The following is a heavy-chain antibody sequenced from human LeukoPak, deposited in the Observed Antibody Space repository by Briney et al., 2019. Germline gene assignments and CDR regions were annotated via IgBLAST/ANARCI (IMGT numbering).Heavy chain of an antibody. Sequence: SVKVSCKASGGTFNSYAISWVRQAPGQGLEWMGGIIPIFGTANYAQKFQGRVTITADESTSTAYMELSSLRSEDTAVYYCARGGYYGSGSYYKRSGRGSYYYYYYMDVWGKGTTVTVSS. CDR3: ARGGYYGSGSYYKRSGRGSYYYYYYMDV. D-gene: IGHD3-10*01. CDR1: GGTFNSYA. J-gene: IGHJ6*03. CDR2: IIPIFGTA. V-gene: IGHV1-69*13.